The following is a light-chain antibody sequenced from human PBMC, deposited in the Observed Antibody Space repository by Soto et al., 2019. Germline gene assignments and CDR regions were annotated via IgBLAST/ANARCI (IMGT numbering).Light chain of an antibody. J-gene: IGLJ1*01. CDR1: SSDVGGYNY. CDR2: DVS. V-gene: IGLV2-14*01. Sequence: QSALTQPASVSGSPGQSITISCTGTSSDVGGYNYVSWYQQHPGKAPKLMIYDVSHRPSGVSNRFSGSKSGNTASLTISGLQAEDDVDYYCSSYTSSSTLVFGTGTKVTVL. CDR3: SSYTSSSTLV.